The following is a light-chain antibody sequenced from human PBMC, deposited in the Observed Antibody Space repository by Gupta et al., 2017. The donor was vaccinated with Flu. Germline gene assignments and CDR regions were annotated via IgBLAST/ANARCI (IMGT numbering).Light chain of an antibody. J-gene: IGKJ2*01. V-gene: IGKV3-20*01. Sequence: TLSLSPGEGATLSCRASQSVTSGYLAWYQQKPGQGPRLLIYGASSRATGIPDRFSGSGSGTDFSLTISRLEPEDFAVYYCQQYGSSPPYTFGQGTKLEIK. CDR1: QSVTSGY. CDR3: QQYGSSPPYT. CDR2: GAS.